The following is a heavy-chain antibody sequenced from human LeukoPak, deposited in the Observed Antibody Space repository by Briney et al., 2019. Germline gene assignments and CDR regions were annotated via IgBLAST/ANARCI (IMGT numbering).Heavy chain of an antibody. V-gene: IGHV5-51*01. CDR1: GYTFTNYW. J-gene: IGHJ2*01. Sequence: GESLKISCKGSGYTFTNYWIGWVRQMPGEGLELMGIIFPGDSGTRYSPSFEGQVTISADKSITTAYLQWSSLTASDTAMYYCARRDGGANYWYFDVWGRGTLVTVSS. D-gene: IGHD2-15*01. CDR2: IFPGDSGT. CDR3: ARRDGGANYWYFDV.